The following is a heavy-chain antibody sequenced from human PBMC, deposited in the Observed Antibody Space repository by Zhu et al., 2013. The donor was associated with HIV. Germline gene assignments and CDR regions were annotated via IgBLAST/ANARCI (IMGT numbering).Heavy chain of an antibody. CDR1: GGTFNSHA. CDR2: IIPNFGIP. J-gene: IGHJ6*02. Sequence: QVQLVQSGAEVKKPGSSVKVSCKASGGTFNSHAISWVRQAPGQGLEWMGGIIPNFGIPIYAQNLQGRVTITADESTNTAYMELSTLRFEDTAVYYCARGKYYDTSGHFPDYHYYGMDVWGPGTTVTVSS. D-gene: IGHD3-22*01. V-gene: IGHV1-69*01. CDR3: ARGKYYDTSGHFPDYHYYGMDV.